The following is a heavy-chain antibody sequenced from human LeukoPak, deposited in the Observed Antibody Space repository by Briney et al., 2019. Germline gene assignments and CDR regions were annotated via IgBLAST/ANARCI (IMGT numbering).Heavy chain of an antibody. Sequence: GGSLRLSCAASGFTFSSYGMHWVRQAPGKGLGWVEVIWYDGSNKYYADSVKGRFTISRDNSENTLYLQMNSLRAEDTAVYYCARDRYYYDSSGYNYIDYWGQGTLVTVSS. CDR3: ARDRYYYDSSGYNYIDY. V-gene: IGHV3-33*01. CDR2: IWYDGSNK. J-gene: IGHJ4*02. CDR1: GFTFSSYG. D-gene: IGHD3-22*01.